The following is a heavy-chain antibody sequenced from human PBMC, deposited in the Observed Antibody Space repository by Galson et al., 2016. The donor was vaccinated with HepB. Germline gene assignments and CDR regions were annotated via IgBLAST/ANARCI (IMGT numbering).Heavy chain of an antibody. J-gene: IGHJ6*01. CDR2: MIPMLATA. CDR3: ARSFWGKYETGYYHYALDV. V-gene: IGHV1-69*01. D-gene: IGHD3-16*01. CDR1: GGTFSRFA. Sequence: SCKASGGTFSRFAISWVRQAPGQGLEWMGGMIPMLATAHYAQRFQGRVTVSADESTSTAYMGLSSLRSDDTAVYYCARSFWGKYETGYYHYALDVWGQGTTVTVSS.